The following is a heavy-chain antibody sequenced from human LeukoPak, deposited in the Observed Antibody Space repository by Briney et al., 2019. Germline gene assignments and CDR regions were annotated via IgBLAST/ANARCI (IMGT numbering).Heavy chain of an antibody. CDR1: GGSISSGGYY. J-gene: IGHJ4*02. CDR2: INHSGST. Sequence: SETLSLTCTVSGGSISSGGYYWSWIRQPPGKGLEWIGEINHSGSTNYNPSLKSRVTISVDTSKNQFSLKLSSVTAADTAVYYCAGNLYDILTGYPLLGLDYWGQGTLVTVSS. D-gene: IGHD3-9*01. CDR3: AGNLYDILTGYPLLGLDY. V-gene: IGHV4-39*07.